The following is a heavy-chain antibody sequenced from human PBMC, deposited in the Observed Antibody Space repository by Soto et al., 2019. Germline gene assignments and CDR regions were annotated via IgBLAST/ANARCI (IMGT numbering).Heavy chain of an antibody. Sequence: SETLSLTCTVSGGSISSYYWSWIRQPPGKGLEWIGYINYSGSTNYNPSLKSRVTISVDTSKNQFSLKLSSVTTADTAVYYCGRAVWDYDYVWGSYRPEADRFDYWGQGTLVTVSS. D-gene: IGHD3-16*02. J-gene: IGHJ4*02. V-gene: IGHV4-59*01. CDR2: INYSGST. CDR3: GRAVWDYDYVWGSYRPEADRFDY. CDR1: GGSISSYY.